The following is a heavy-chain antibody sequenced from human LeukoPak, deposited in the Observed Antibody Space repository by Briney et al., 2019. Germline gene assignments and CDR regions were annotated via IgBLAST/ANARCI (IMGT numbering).Heavy chain of an antibody. Sequence: PSETLSLTCTVSGGSINSYYWSWIRQPPGKGLEWIGYIYYSGSTNYNPSLKSRVTISVDTSKNQFSLKLSSVTAADTAVYYCARGGLWFGELLGGSFDYWGQGTLVTVSS. V-gene: IGHV4-59*01. J-gene: IGHJ4*02. CDR1: GGSINSYY. CDR3: ARGGLWFGELLGGSFDY. D-gene: IGHD3-10*01. CDR2: IYYSGST.